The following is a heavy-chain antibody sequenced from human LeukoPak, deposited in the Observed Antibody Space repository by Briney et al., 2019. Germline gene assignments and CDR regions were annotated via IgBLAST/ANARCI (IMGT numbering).Heavy chain of an antibody. CDR1: GDTLTSYG. CDR3: ARDTGGESGSYYTATWFDP. D-gene: IGHD3-10*01. V-gene: IGHV1-18*01. CDR2: ISAYNGNT. Sequence: GASVKVSCKASGDTLTSYGISWVRQAPGQGLEGMGWISAYNGNTNYAQKFQGRVTMTTDTSTSTAYMELRSLRSDDTAVYYCARDTGGESGSYYTATWFDPWGQGTLVTVSS. J-gene: IGHJ5*02.